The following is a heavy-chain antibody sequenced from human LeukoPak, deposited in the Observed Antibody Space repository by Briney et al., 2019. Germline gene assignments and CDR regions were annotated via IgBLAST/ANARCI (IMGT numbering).Heavy chain of an antibody. Sequence: SETLSLTCAVSGGSISSGGYSWSWIRQPPGKGLEWIGYIYYSGSTNYNPSLKSRVTISVDTSKNQFSLKLSSVTAADTAVYYCARLAAAGTPDYWGQGTLVTVSS. CDR1: GGSISSGGYS. CDR3: ARLAAAGTPDY. CDR2: IYYSGST. J-gene: IGHJ4*02. V-gene: IGHV4-61*08. D-gene: IGHD6-13*01.